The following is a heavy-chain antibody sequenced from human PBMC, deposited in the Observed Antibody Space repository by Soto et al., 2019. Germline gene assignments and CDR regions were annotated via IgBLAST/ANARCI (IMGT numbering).Heavy chain of an antibody. Sequence: GGSLRLSCAASGFTFSSYSMNWVRQAPGKGLEWVSAISGSGGSTYYADSVKGRFTISRDNSKNTLYLQMNSLRAEDTAVYHCAKDGHRGYSSSWSTAFDIWGHGTMVTVSS. D-gene: IGHD6-13*01. V-gene: IGHV3-23*01. J-gene: IGHJ3*02. CDR3: AKDGHRGYSSSWSTAFDI. CDR2: ISGSGGST. CDR1: GFTFSSYS.